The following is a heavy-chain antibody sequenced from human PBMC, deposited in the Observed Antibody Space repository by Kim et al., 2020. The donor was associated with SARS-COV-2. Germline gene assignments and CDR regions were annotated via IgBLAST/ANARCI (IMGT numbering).Heavy chain of an antibody. V-gene: IGHV3-64D*06. CDR3: WKDIGWTTSRKSDIARVLDW. CDR2: IYSDGGGR. J-gene: IGHJ4*01. D-gene: IGHD2-8*01. Sequence: GGSLRLSCSASGFTFSRFAMHWVRQVPGMGLEYVSAIYSDGGGRYYADSVKGRFTISRDNSKNTLYLQMSSLRAEDTAVYYCWKDIGWTTSRKSDIARVLDWWGHGTLVTVSS. CDR1: GFTFSRFA.